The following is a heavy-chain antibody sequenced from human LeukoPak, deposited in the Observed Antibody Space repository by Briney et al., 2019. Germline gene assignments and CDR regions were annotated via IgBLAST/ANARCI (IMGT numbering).Heavy chain of an antibody. Sequence: GGSLRLSCAASGFTFSSYWMSWVRQAPGKGLEWVANIKQDGSEKYYVDSVKGRFTISRDNAKNSLYLQMNSLRAEDTAVYYCARGWWLQDTDQFDYWGQGTLVTVSS. CDR1: GFTFSSYW. CDR2: IKQDGSEK. V-gene: IGHV3-7*01. CDR3: ARGWWLQDTDQFDY. J-gene: IGHJ4*02. D-gene: IGHD5-24*01.